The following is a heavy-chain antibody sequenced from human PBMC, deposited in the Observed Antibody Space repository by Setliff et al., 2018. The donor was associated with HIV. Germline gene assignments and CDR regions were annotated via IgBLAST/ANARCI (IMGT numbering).Heavy chain of an antibody. D-gene: IGHD2-15*01. V-gene: IGHV4-31*03. CDR3: ARGLVVVTDSDPHTNYYYYYYMDV. CDR1: GGSISSGGYY. J-gene: IGHJ6*03. CDR2: IYYSGST. Sequence: SETLSLTCTVSGGSISSGGYYWSWIRQHPGKGLEWIGYIYYSGSTYYNPSLKSRVTISIDTSKNQFSLKLSSVTAADTAVYYCARGLVVVTDSDPHTNYYYYYYMDVWGKGTTVTVSS.